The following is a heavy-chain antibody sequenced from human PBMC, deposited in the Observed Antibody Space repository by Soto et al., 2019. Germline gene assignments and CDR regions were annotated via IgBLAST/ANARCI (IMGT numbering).Heavy chain of an antibody. CDR1: GGTFSSYA. J-gene: IGHJ3*02. D-gene: IGHD3-16*01. V-gene: IGHV1-69*13. CDR3: ARLTPQRGDLDRGIAFDI. Sequence: ASVKVSCKASGGTFSSYAISWVRQAPGQGLEWMGGIIPIFGTANYAQKFQGRVTITADESTSTAYMELSSLRSEDTAVYYCARLTPQRGDLDRGIAFDIWGQGTMVTVSS. CDR2: IIPIFGTA.